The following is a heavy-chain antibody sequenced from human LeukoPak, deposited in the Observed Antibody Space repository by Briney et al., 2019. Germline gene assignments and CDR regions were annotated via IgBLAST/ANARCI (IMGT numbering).Heavy chain of an antibody. V-gene: IGHV4-61*08. CDR2: INHSGST. CDR3: ARGPSSFDP. Sequence: SETLSLTCTVSGGSISSGDYYWSWIRQPPGKGLEWIGEINHSGSTNYNPSLKSRVTISVDTSKNQFSLKLNSVTAADTAVYYCARGPSSFDPWGQGTLVTVSS. J-gene: IGHJ5*02. CDR1: GGSISSGDYY.